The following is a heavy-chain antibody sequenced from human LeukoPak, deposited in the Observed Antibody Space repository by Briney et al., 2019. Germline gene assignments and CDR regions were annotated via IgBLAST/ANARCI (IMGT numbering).Heavy chain of an antibody. V-gene: IGHV3-15*01. CDR2: IKSRSDGGTT. Sequence: GGSLRLSCAAPGITFINAWMNWVRQAPGKGLEWVGRIKSRSDGGTTDYATPVKGRFTISRDDPKATVYLQMDSLKIEDTAVYYCTTPLTTVTTLPFDSWGQGTLVTVSS. CDR3: TTPLTTVTTLPFDS. D-gene: IGHD4-17*01. CDR1: GITFINAW. J-gene: IGHJ4*02.